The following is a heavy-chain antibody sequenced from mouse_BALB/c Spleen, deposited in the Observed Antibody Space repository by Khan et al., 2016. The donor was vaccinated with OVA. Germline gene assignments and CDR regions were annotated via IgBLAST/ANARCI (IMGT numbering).Heavy chain of an antibody. CDR1: GFTFSNYA. CDR2: ISRGGSYT. D-gene: IGHD1-1*01. CDR3: ARELFTTVVATPFAY. V-gene: IGHV5-9-3*01. J-gene: IGHJ3*01. Sequence: EVELVESGGGLVKPGGSLKLSCAASGFTFSNYAMSWVRQTPEKRLEWVATISRGGSYTYYQDSVQGRFTISRDNAKNTPYLQMNSLRSEDTAIYYCARELFTTVVATPFAYWGQGTLVTVSA.